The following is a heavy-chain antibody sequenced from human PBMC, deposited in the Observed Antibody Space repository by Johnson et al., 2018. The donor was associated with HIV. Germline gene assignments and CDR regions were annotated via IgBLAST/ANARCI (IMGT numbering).Heavy chain of an antibody. V-gene: IGHV3-23*04. J-gene: IGHJ3*02. CDR3: AKDRVVTNDAFDI. CDR2: ISGSGVST. Sequence: VQLVESGGGSVQPGGSLRLSCAASGFSFSSYALTWVRQAPGKGLEWVSGISGSGVSTYYADSVKGRFTISRDNSKNTLYLQMNSLRAEDTAVYYCAKDRVVTNDAFDIWGQGTMVTVSS. D-gene: IGHD2-21*02. CDR1: GFSFSSYA.